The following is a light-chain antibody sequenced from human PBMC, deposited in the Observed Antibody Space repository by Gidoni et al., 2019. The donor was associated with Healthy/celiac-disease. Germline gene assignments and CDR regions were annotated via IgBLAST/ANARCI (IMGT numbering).Light chain of an antibody. CDR1: TGAVTSGHY. V-gene: IGLV7-46*01. CDR2: DTS. Sequence: QAVMTQEPSLTVSPGGTVTLTCGSSTGAVTSGHYPYWFQQKPGQAPRTLIYDTSNKHSWTPARFSGSLLGGKAALTLSGAQPEDEAEYYCLLSYSGARAGYVFGTGTKVXV. J-gene: IGLJ1*01. CDR3: LLSYSGARAGYV.